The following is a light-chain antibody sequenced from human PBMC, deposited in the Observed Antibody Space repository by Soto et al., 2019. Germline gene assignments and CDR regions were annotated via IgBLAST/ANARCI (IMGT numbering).Light chain of an antibody. Sequence: QPVLTQPPSVSGAPGQRVTISCTGSSSNIGAGYYVHWYQQLPGTAPKLLIYGNSNRPSGVPDRFSGSKSGTSASLAITGLQAEDEADYYCQSYDSSLSPVVFGGGTKLTVL. CDR1: SSNIGAGYY. V-gene: IGLV1-40*01. J-gene: IGLJ2*01. CDR2: GNS. CDR3: QSYDSSLSPVV.